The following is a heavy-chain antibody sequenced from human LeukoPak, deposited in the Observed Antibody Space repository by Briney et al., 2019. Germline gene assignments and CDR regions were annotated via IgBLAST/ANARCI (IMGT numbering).Heavy chain of an antibody. V-gene: IGHV3-30-3*01. J-gene: IGHJ3*02. Sequence: GRSLRVSCAASGFTFSSDAMHCVRQAPGKGLEWVAVISYDGSNKYYADSVKGRFTISRDNSKNTLYLQMNSLRAEDTAVYYCARDSSGYYLVDAFNIWGQGTMVTVSS. CDR2: ISYDGSNK. D-gene: IGHD3-22*01. CDR3: ARDSSGYYLVDAFNI. CDR1: GFTFSSDA.